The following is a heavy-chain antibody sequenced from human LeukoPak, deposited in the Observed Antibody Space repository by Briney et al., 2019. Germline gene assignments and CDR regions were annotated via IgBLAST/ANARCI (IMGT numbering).Heavy chain of an antibody. J-gene: IGHJ5*02. V-gene: IGHV1-46*01. CDR1: GYTFTSYY. D-gene: IGHD5-24*01. Sequence: ASVKVSFKASGYTFTSYYMHWVRQAPGQGLEWMGIINPSGGSTSYAQKFQGRVTMTRDMSTSTVYMELSSLRSEDTAVYYCARSTEMPNWFDPWGQGTLVTVSS. CDR3: ARSTEMPNWFDP. CDR2: INPSGGST.